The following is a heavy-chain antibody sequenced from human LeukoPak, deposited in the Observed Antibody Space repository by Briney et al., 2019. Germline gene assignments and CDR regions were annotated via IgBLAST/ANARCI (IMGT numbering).Heavy chain of an antibody. CDR2: ISGSGGST. CDR1: GFTFSSYA. D-gene: IGHD2-2*01. CDR3: ARMRGRYCSSNGCYVEY. Sequence: GGSLRLSCAASGFTFSSYAMSWVRQAPGKGLEWVSAISGSGGSTYHADSVKGRFTISRDNSKNTLYLQMNSLRVEDTAVYYCARMRGRYCSSNGCYVEYWGQGALVTVSS. J-gene: IGHJ4*02. V-gene: IGHV3-23*01.